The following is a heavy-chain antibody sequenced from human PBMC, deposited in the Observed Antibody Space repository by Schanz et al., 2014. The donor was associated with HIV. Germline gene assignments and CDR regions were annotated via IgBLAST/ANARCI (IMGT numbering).Heavy chain of an antibody. V-gene: IGHV3-48*02. CDR3: TRDGGCSGSACYGYGMDV. D-gene: IGHD1-26*01. J-gene: IGHJ6*02. Sequence: EVHLVESGGGLVQPGGSLRLSCAASGFIFSDYSMNWVRQAPGKGLEWVAHMIWNNGIYYADSVKGRFTISRDNAKNTLFLQMNNLREDDTAVYYCTRDGGCSGSACYGYGMDVWGQGTTVTVSS. CDR1: GFIFSDYS. CDR2: MIWNNGI.